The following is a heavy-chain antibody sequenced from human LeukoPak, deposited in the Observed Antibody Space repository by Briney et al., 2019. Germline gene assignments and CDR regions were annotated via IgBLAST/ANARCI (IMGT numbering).Heavy chain of an antibody. CDR2: IYTSGST. CDR3: ARDNRYDSRIVDY. J-gene: IGHJ4*02. V-gene: IGHV4-61*02. CDR1: GGSISSGSYY. Sequence: SETLSLTCTVSGGSISSGSYYWSWIRQPAGKGLEWIGRIYTSGSTNYNPSLKSRVTISVDTSKNQFSLRLSSVTAADTAVYYCARDNRYDSRIVDYWGQGTLVTVSS. D-gene: IGHD3-22*01.